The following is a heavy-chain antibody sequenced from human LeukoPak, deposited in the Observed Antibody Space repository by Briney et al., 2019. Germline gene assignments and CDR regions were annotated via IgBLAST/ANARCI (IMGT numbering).Heavy chain of an antibody. V-gene: IGHV1-18*01. J-gene: IGHJ4*02. Sequence: ASVKVSCKASGYTLTSYGISWVRQAPGHGLEWMGSTNTYNGNTNYAQKVQGRVTMTTDTSASTGYMELRSLTSDDTAVYFCARPYYDSSGARFDYWGQGTLVTVSS. D-gene: IGHD3-22*01. CDR1: GYTLTSYG. CDR3: ARPYYDSSGARFDY. CDR2: TNTYNGNT.